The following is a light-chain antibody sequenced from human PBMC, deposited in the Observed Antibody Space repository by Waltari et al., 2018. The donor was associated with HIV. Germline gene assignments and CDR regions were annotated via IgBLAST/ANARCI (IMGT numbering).Light chain of an antibody. V-gene: IGLV6-57*03. CDR2: EDN. J-gene: IGLJ3*02. CDR3: QSCYNTYRV. CDR1: SGTIARDY. Sequence: NLMLTQPPSVSDSPGTTVTLSCTRSSGTIARDYVPWYQHRPGSAPSLVIYEDNQRPSGVPGRFSGSIDTSSNSASLTISGLEPEDEAFYYCQSCYNTYRVFGGGTKLTVL.